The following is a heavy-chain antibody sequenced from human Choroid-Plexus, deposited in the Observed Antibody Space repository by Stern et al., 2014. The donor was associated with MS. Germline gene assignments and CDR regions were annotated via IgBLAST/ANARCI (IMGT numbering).Heavy chain of an antibody. D-gene: IGHD2/OR15-2a*01. CDR3: AKDRQYLTYFFDH. CDR2: VSYDGSNK. Sequence: VQLVESGGGVVQPGRPLRLSCVASGFTLGSCAMHWVRQGQGKGLEGVAGVSYDGSNKYYADSVKGRFTISRDNSQNTLYMQMSSLRPEDTAVYYCAKDRQYLTYFFDHWGQGSLVTVSS. J-gene: IGHJ5*02. V-gene: IGHV3-30*18. CDR1: GFTLGSCA.